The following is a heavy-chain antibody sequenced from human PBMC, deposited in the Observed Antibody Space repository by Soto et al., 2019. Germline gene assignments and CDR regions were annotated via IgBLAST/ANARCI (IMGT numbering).Heavy chain of an antibody. D-gene: IGHD1-26*01. CDR2: INHSGST. J-gene: IGHJ5*02. CDR3: AREQRSATKTTYNWFDP. CDR1: GGSFSGYY. Sequence: PSETLSLTCAVYGGSFSGYYWSWIRQPPGKGLEWIGEINHSGSTNYNPSLKSRVTISVDTSKNQFSLKLSSVTAADTAVYYCAREQRSATKTTYNWFDPWGQGTLVTVS. V-gene: IGHV4-34*01.